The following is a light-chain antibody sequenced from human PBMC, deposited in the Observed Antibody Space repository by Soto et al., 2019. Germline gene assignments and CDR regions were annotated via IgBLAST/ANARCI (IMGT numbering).Light chain of an antibody. Sequence: DIQMTQSPSILSASVGDRVTITCRASQSISSWLAWYQQKPGKAPKLLIYDASNFESGVPSRFSGSGSGTEFTLTISSLQPDDFATYYCQHYNSYSSITFGQGTRLEIK. V-gene: IGKV1-5*01. CDR3: QHYNSYSSIT. CDR1: QSISSW. CDR2: DAS. J-gene: IGKJ5*01.